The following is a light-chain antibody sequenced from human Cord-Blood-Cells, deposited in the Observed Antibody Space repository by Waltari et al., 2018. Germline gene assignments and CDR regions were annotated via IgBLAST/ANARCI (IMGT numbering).Light chain of an antibody. Sequence: DIQMTQSPSSLSASVGDRVHITCRESQSISSYLNWYQQKPGNAPKLLIYAASSLQSGVPSRFSGSGSGTDFTLTISSLQPEDFATYYCQQSYSTPFTFGGGTKVEIK. J-gene: IGKJ4*01. CDR1: QSISSY. V-gene: IGKV1-39*01. CDR2: AAS. CDR3: QQSYSTPFT.